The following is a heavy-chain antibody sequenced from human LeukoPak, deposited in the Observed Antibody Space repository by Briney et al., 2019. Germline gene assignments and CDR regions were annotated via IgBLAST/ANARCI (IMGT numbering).Heavy chain of an antibody. D-gene: IGHD3-9*01. CDR2: ISYDGSNK. J-gene: IGHJ1*01. CDR3: ARDGHYDILTGYFQD. V-gene: IGHV3-30-3*01. CDR1: GFTFSSYA. Sequence: GRSLRLSCAASGFTFSSYAMHWVRQAPGKGLEWVAVISYDGSNKYYADSVKGRFTISRDNVKNSLYLQMNSLRAEDTAVYYCARDGHYDILTGYFQDWGQGTLVTVSS.